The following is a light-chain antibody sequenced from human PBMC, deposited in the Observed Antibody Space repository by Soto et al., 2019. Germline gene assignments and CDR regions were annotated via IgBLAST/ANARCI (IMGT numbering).Light chain of an antibody. CDR1: SGDVGSYNL. V-gene: IGLV2-23*01. J-gene: IGLJ2*01. CDR3: CSYASLGTVL. CDR2: EGS. Sequence: QSALTQPASLSGSPGQSITISCTGSSGDVGSYNLVSWHQHHPGSAPKLMIFEGSKRPPGVSDRFSGSKSGNTASLTISGLQPEDEADYYFCSYASLGTVLFGGGTKLTV.